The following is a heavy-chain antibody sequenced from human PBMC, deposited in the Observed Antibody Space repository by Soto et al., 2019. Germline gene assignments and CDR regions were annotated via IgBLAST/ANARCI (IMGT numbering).Heavy chain of an antibody. D-gene: IGHD2-15*01. J-gene: IGHJ6*03. CDR3: AKLECSGGSCYSGRLVDYFYYYMDV. CDR1: GFTFDTYA. V-gene: IGHV3-23*01. CDR2: ISGSGAKT. Sequence: GGSLRLSSAAAGFTFDTYAMSWVRQAPGKGLEWVSAISGSGAKTYYADSVKGRFTISRDNSKNTLYLQMNSLRAEDTAVYHCAKLECSGGSCYSGRLVDYFYYYMDVWGKGTTVTVSS.